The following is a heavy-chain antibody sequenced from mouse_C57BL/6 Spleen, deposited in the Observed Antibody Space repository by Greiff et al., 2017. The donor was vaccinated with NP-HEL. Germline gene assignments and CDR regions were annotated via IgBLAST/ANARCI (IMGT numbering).Heavy chain of an antibody. CDR1: GFTFSSYA. J-gene: IGHJ4*01. Sequence: EVQGVESGGGLVKPGGSLKLSCAASGFTFSSYAMSWVRQTPEKRLEWVATISDGGSYTYYPDNVKGRFTNSRDNAKNNLYLQMSHLKSEDTAMYYCARSPRWLLRKGTDYYAMDYWGQGTSVTVSS. D-gene: IGHD2-3*01. V-gene: IGHV5-4*01. CDR2: ISDGGSYT. CDR3: ARSPRWLLRKGTDYYAMDY.